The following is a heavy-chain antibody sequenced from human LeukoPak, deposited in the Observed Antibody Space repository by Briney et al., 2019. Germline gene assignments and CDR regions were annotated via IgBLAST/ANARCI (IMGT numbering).Heavy chain of an antibody. CDR1: GFTFNNYV. CDR3: ARVAGSPFDY. Sequence: GGSLRLSCAASGFTFNNYVMNWVRQAPGKGLEWVSSISSSSSYIYYADSVKGRFTISRDNAKNSLYLQMNSLRAEDTAVYYCARVAGSPFDYWGQGTLVTVSS. J-gene: IGHJ4*02. D-gene: IGHD1-26*01. CDR2: ISSSSSYI. V-gene: IGHV3-21*01.